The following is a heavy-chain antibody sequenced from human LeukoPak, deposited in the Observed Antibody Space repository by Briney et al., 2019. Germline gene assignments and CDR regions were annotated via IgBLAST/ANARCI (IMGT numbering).Heavy chain of an antibody. CDR1: GFTLGNYW. D-gene: IGHD7-27*01. CDR3: ARAGLATRGAFDI. Sequence: GGSLRLSCAASGFTLGNYWMGWVRQAPGKGLEWVASINQDGSNKYYVDSVKGRFTISRDNAKNSLYLQLNSLRAEDTTVYSCARAGLATRGAFDIWGQGTMVTVSS. CDR2: INQDGSNK. V-gene: IGHV3-7*04. J-gene: IGHJ3*02.